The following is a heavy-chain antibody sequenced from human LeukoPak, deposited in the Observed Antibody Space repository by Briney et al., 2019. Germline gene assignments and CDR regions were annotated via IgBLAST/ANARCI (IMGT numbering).Heavy chain of an antibody. D-gene: IGHD3-22*01. V-gene: IGHV4-31*03. CDR3: ARYDYDSSGARDFDY. CDR1: GGSISSGGYY. J-gene: IGHJ4*02. Sequence: SETLSLTCTVSGGSISSGGYYWSWIRQHPGKGLEWIGYIYYSGSTYYNPSLKSRVTISVDTSKNQFSLELSSVTAADTAVYYCARYDYDSSGARDFDYWGQGTLVTVSS. CDR2: IYYSGST.